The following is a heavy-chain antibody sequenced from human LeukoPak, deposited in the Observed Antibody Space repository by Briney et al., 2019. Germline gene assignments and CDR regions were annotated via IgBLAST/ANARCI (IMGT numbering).Heavy chain of an antibody. J-gene: IGHJ5*02. Sequence: PSETLSLTCTVSGASINSYYWSWIRQPPGKGLEWIGYIYYSGSTNYNPSLKSRVTISVDTSRNQFSLKLSSVTAADTAVYYCARVNYYGSGSYSRTFDPWGQGTLVTVSS. V-gene: IGHV4-59*01. CDR1: GASINSYY. CDR3: ARVNYYGSGSYSRTFDP. CDR2: IYYSGST. D-gene: IGHD3-10*01.